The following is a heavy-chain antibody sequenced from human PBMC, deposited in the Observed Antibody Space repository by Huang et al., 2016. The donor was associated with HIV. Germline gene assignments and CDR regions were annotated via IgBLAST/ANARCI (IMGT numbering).Heavy chain of an antibody. J-gene: IGHJ4*02. CDR2: ISNNNGDT. Sequence: QVQLVQSGGEVKKPGASVKVSCKASDYTFTSYGISWVRQAPGQGLEWMGWISNNNGDTSYAQKFQGRVTMTTDTSTSTAYMELRSLRSDDTAVYYCGGSSGYWSFDYWGQGTLVTVSS. V-gene: IGHV1-18*04. D-gene: IGHD3-22*01. CDR1: DYTFTSYG. CDR3: GGSSGYWSFDY.